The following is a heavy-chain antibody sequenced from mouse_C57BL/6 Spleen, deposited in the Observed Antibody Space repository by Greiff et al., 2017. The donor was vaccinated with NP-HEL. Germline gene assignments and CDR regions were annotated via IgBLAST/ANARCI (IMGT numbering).Heavy chain of an antibody. CDR3: ARKRSASYYFDY. CDR1: GYTFTDYY. Sequence: VQLQQSGPELVKPGASVKISCKASGYTFTDYYMNWVKQSHGKSLEWIGDINPNNGGTSYNQKFKGKATLTVDKSSSTAYMELRSLTSEDSAVYYCARKRSASYYFDYWGQGTTLTVSS. V-gene: IGHV1-26*01. J-gene: IGHJ2*01. CDR2: INPNNGGT. D-gene: IGHD6-1*01.